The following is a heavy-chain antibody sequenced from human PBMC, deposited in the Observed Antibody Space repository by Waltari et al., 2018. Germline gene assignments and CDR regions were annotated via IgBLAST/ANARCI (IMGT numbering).Heavy chain of an antibody. Sequence: QVQLQESGPGLVKPSETLSLTFTVSGGSISSYYWSWIRQPPGKGLEWIGYIYYSGSTNYNPSLKSRVTISVDTSKNQFSLKLSSVTAADTAVYYCARNFPHGAFDIWGQGTMVTVSS. CDR3: ARNFPHGAFDI. V-gene: IGHV4-59*01. J-gene: IGHJ3*02. CDR1: GGSISSYY. CDR2: IYYSGST.